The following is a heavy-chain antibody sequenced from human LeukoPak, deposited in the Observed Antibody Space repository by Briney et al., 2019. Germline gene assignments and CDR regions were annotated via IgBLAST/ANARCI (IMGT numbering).Heavy chain of an antibody. J-gene: IGHJ4*02. CDR3: ARARVGYYDSSGYYYYLDY. Sequence: SETLSLTCTVSGGSISSHYWSWIRQPPGKGLEWIGYIYYSGSTNYNPSLRSRVTISVDTSKNQFSLKLSSVTAADTAVYYCARARVGYYDSSGYYYYLDYWGQGTLVTVSS. V-gene: IGHV4-59*11. D-gene: IGHD3-22*01. CDR1: GGSISSHY. CDR2: IYYSGST.